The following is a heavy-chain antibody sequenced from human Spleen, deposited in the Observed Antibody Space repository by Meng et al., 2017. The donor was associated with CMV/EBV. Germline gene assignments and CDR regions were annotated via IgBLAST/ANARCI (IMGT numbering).Heavy chain of an antibody. J-gene: IGHJ5*02. CDR1: GFTFSGYA. Sequence: GESLKISCAASGFTFSGYATHWVRQAPGMGLEWVAVILYDGSTAYYGESVKGRFTISRDNSNNTVSLQRNSLRAEDKAVYYCARDPRLHGLGAASWFDPWGQGTLVTVSS. D-gene: IGHD2-15*01. CDR3: ARDPRLHGLGAASWFDP. CDR2: ILYDGSTA. V-gene: IGHV3-30*04.